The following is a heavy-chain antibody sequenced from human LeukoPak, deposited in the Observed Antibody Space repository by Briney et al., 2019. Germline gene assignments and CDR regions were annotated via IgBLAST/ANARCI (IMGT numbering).Heavy chain of an antibody. V-gene: IGHV3-7*01. J-gene: IGHJ4*02. D-gene: IGHD2-15*01. CDR1: GFTFSSYW. CDR2: IKQDGSEK. CDR3: ARSRRWFPFDY. Sequence: GGSLRLSCVASGFTFSSYWMSWVRQAPGKGLEWVANIKQDGSEKYCVDSVKGRFTISRDNAKNSLYLQMNSLRAEDTAVYYCARSRRWFPFDYWGQGTLVTVSS.